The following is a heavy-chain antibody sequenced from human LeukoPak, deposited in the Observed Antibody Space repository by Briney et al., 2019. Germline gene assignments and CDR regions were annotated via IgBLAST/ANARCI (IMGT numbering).Heavy chain of an antibody. V-gene: IGHV3-23*01. J-gene: IGHJ6*02. CDR3: ARDSRISYYGMDV. D-gene: IGHD1-14*01. CDR1: GFTFSSYA. CDR2: ISGSGGST. Sequence: GGSLRLSCAASGFTFSSYAMSWVRQAPGKGLEWVSAISGSGGSTYYADSVKGRFTISRDNAKNSLYLQMNSLRAEDTAVYYCARDSRISYYGMDVWGQGTTVTVSS.